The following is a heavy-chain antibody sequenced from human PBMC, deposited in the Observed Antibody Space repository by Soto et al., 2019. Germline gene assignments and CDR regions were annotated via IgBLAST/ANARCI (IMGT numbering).Heavy chain of an antibody. D-gene: IGHD2-2*01. CDR3: AREGSRARFAS. CDR1: GFTVSSNY. CDR2: IYSGGST. Sequence: EVQLVESGGGLVQPGGSLRLSCAASGFTVSSNYMSWVRQAPGKGLEWVSVIYSGGSTYYADSVKGRFTIYRHNSKNTLYRQMNRLRAEDTAVYYCAREGSRARFASWGQGPLVTVSS. J-gene: IGHJ4*02. V-gene: IGHV3-53*04.